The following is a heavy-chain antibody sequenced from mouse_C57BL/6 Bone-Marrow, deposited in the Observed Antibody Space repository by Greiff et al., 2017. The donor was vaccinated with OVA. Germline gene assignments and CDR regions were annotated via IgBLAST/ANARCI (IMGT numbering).Heavy chain of an antibody. V-gene: IGHV1-66*01. CDR1: GYSFTSYY. CDR3: ARSFPSFYAMDY. CDR2: IYPGSGNT. J-gene: IGHJ4*01. Sequence: VQLQQSGPELVKPGASVKISCKASGYSFTSYYIHWVKQRPGQGLEWIGWIYPGSGNTKYNEKFKGKATLTADTSSSTAYMQLSSLTSEDSAVYYCARSFPSFYAMDYWGQGTSVTVSS.